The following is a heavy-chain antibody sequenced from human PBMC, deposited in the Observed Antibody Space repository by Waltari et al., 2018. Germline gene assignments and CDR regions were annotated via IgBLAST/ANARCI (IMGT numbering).Heavy chain of an antibody. V-gene: IGHV3-48*01. CDR2: ISSSSSTI. D-gene: IGHD3-16*01. CDR3: ARDMITFGGVISYFDY. CDR1: GFTFSSYS. Sequence: EVQLVESGGGLVQPGGSLRLSCAASGFTFSSYSMNWVRQAPGKGVEWVSYISSSSSTIYYADSVKGRFTISRDNAKNSLYLQMNSLRAEDTAVYYWARDMITFGGVISYFDYWGQGTLVTVSS. J-gene: IGHJ4*02.